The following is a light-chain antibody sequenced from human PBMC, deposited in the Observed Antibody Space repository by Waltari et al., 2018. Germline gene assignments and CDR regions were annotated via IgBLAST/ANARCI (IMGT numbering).Light chain of an antibody. Sequence: SYELPQPPSVSVSPGQTVSITCPGDKLRDENLCWYQQKPGQSPTLVIYQNNMRPSGIPERFSGSNSGNTATLTISGTQPMDGADYYCQAWDSSPHVVFGGGTKLTVL. CDR3: QAWDSSPHVV. CDR1: KLRDEN. CDR2: QNN. V-gene: IGLV3-1*01. J-gene: IGLJ2*01.